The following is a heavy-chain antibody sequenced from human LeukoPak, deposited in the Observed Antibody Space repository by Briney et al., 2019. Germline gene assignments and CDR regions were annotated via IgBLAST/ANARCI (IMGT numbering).Heavy chain of an antibody. CDR2: IYHSGST. D-gene: IGHD4-23*01. CDR3: ARAVRSGGNHFDY. Sequence: SQTLSLTCTVSGGSISSGGYYWSWIRQPPGKGLEWIGYIYHSGSTYYNPSLKSRVTTSVDRSKNQFSLKLSSVTAADTAVYYCARAVRSGGNHFDYWGQGTLVTVSS. J-gene: IGHJ4*02. CDR1: GGSISSGGYY. V-gene: IGHV4-30-2*01.